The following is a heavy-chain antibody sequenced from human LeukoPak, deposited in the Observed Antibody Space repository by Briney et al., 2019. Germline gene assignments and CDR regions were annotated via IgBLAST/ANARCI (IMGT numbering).Heavy chain of an antibody. CDR3: TSDTSGTASAYFDY. Sequence: GGSLRLSCAASGFTFSNAWMSWVRQAPGKGLEWVGRIKIKTDGGITDYAAPVKGRFTISRDDSKNTLYLQMNSLKTEDTAVYYCTSDTSGTASAYFDYWGQGTLVTVSS. J-gene: IGHJ4*02. CDR1: GFTFSNAW. V-gene: IGHV3-15*01. D-gene: IGHD1-26*01. CDR2: IKIKTDGGIT.